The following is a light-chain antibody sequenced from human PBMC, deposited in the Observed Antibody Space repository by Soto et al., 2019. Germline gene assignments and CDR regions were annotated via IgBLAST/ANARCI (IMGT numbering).Light chain of an antibody. CDR1: SSDVGGYNL. Sequence: QSVLNQPASVSGSPGQSITISCTGTSSDVGGYNLVSWYQQYPDKAPKLMIFDVNTRPSGVSNRFSGSKSGNTASLTISGLQAEDEADYYCSSYKSSSTLPYVFGTGTKLTVL. V-gene: IGLV2-14*01. CDR2: DVN. CDR3: SSYKSSSTLPYV. J-gene: IGLJ1*01.